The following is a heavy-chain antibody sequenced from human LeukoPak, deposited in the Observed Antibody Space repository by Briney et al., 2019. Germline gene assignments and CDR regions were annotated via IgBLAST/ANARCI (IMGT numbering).Heavy chain of an antibody. D-gene: IGHD6-19*01. CDR1: GGSFSGYY. CDR2: INHSGST. J-gene: IGHJ3*02. Sequence: PSETLSLTCAVYGGSFSGYYWSWIRQPPGKGLEWIGEINHSGSTNYNASLKSRVTISVDTSKNQFSLKLSSETAADTAVYYCARDKPIAVVPRPFDTWGQGTMVAVSS. CDR3: ARDKPIAVVPRPFDT. V-gene: IGHV4-34*01.